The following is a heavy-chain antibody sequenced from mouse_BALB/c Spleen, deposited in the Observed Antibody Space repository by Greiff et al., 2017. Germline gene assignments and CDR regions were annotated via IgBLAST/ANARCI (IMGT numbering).Heavy chain of an antibody. CDR2: INPSTGYT. V-gene: IGHV1-7*01. CDR1: GYTFTSYW. CDR3: ATFYAMDY. D-gene: IGHD5-1*01. Sequence: VQLQQSGAELVKPGASVKLSCKASGYTFTSYWMHWVKQRPGQGLEWIGYINPSTGYTEYNQKFKDKATLTADKSSSTAYMQLSSLTSEDSAVYYCATFYAMDYWGQGTSVTVSS. J-gene: IGHJ4*01.